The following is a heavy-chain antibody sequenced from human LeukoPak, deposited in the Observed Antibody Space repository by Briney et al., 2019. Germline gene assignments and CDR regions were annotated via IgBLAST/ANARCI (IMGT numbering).Heavy chain of an antibody. J-gene: IGHJ4*02. CDR3: ARNNGYSSSWSLLDY. CDR1: GGSISSSNW. V-gene: IGHV4-4*02. CDR2: IYHSGST. Sequence: PSETLSLTCAVSGGSISSSNWWSWDRQPPGKGLEWIGEIYHSGSTNYNPSLKSRVTISVDKSKNQFSLKLSSVTAADTAVYYCARNNGYSSSWSLLDYWGQGTLVTVSS. D-gene: IGHD6-13*01.